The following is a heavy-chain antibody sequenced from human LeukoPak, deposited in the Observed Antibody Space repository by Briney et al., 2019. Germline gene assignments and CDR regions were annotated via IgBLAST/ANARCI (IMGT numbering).Heavy chain of an antibody. CDR2: ISAYNGNT. D-gene: IGHD2-15*01. J-gene: IGHJ4*02. V-gene: IGHV1-18*01. CDR3: VTSDSSNDY. Sequence: GASVKVSCKPSGYTFSSYGISWVRQAPGQGLEWMGWISAYNGNTNYAQKLQGRVTMTTDTSTSTAYMELRSLRSDDTAVYYCVTSDSSNDYWGQGTLVTVSS. CDR1: GYTFSSYG.